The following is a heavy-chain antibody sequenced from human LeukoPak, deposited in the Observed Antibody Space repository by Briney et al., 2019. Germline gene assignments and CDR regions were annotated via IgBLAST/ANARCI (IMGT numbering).Heavy chain of an antibody. J-gene: IGHJ4*02. Sequence: SETQSLTCAVYGGSFSGYYWSWIRQPPGKGLEWIGEINHSGSTNYNPSLKSRVTISVDTSKNQFSLKLSSVTAADTAVYYCARGPQDRSTTVTPFDYWGQGTLVTVSS. CDR1: GGSFSGYY. V-gene: IGHV4-34*01. CDR3: ARGPQDRSTTVTPFDY. D-gene: IGHD4-17*01. CDR2: INHSGST.